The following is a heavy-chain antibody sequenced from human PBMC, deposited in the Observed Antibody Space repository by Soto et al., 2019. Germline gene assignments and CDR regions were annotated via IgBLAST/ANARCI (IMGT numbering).Heavy chain of an antibody. D-gene: IGHD3-10*01. CDR2: IKGDETTS. Sequence: EVQVVESGGASVQPGGSLRLSCAASGFTFTSYWMHWVRQAPGKGLLWMSRIKGDETTSSYADSVKGQFTISRDNAKNTVYLQMNSLRAEDTVVYYCARGAFGSYYVDYWGQGTLVTVSS. CDR3: ARGAFGSYYVDY. J-gene: IGHJ4*02. V-gene: IGHV3-74*01. CDR1: GFTFTSYW.